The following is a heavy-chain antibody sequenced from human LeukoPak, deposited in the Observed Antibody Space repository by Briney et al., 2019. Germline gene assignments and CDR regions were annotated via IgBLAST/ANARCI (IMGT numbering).Heavy chain of an antibody. Sequence: GGSLRLSCAASGFTFSSYAMHWVRQAPGKGLEWASAISGSGGSTYYADSVKGRFTISRDNSKNTLYLQMNSLRAEDTAVYYCAKDSDYDFWSGFSQSDAFDIWGQGTMVTVSS. D-gene: IGHD3-3*01. CDR1: GFTFSSYA. CDR2: ISGSGGST. CDR3: AKDSDYDFWSGFSQSDAFDI. J-gene: IGHJ3*02. V-gene: IGHV3-23*01.